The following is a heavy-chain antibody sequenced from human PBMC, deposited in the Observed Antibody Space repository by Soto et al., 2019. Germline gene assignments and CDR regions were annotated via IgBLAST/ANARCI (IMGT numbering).Heavy chain of an antibody. CDR3: AASYQPLLYWRPYYFDY. V-gene: IGHV4-30-2*01. CDR1: GGSISSGGYS. D-gene: IGHD2-2*01. CDR2: IYHSGST. Sequence: SETLSLTCAVSGGSISSGGYSWSWIRQTPGKGLEWIGYIYHSGSTYYNPSLKSRVTISVDRSKNQFSLKLSSVTAADTAVYYCAASYQPLLYWRPYYFDYWGQGTLVTVSS. J-gene: IGHJ4*02.